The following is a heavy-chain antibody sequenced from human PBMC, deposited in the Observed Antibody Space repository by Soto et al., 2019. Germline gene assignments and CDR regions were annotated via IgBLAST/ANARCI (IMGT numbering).Heavy chain of an antibody. CDR2: IYYSGTT. D-gene: IGHD2-8*01. V-gene: IGHV4-31*03. J-gene: IGHJ4*02. Sequence: SETLSLTCTVSGGSVSSGGYYWSWIRQHPGTGLEWIGYIYYSGTTYFNPSLKSRASISLDTSKNEFSLKLTSVTAADTAVYYCARRALPQCINGVCYKDGFWDYWGQGALVTVSS. CDR3: ARRALPQCINGVCYKDGFWDY. CDR1: GGSVSSGGYY.